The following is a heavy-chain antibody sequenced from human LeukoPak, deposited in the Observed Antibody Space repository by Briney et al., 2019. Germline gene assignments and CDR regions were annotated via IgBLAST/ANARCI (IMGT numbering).Heavy chain of an antibody. J-gene: IGHJ3*02. CDR3: ARDPPAAGQTLNAFDI. Sequence: SQTLSLTCAISGDSVSSNSATWNWIRQSPSRGLEWLGSTYYRSKWYNDYAVSVKSRVSIKPDTSKNQFSLQLSSVTPEDTAMYFCARDPPAAGQTLNAFDIWGQGTMVTVSS. V-gene: IGHV6-1*01. CDR1: GDSVSSNSAT. CDR2: TYYRSKWYN. D-gene: IGHD2-15*01.